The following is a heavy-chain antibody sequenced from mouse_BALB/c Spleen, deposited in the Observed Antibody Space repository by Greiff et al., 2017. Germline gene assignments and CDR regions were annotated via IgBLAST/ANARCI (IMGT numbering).Heavy chain of an antibody. CDR3: ARWGYGYDDYYAMDY. Sequence: VQLQQSGAELVRPGSSVKISCKASGYAFSSHWMNWVKQRPGQGLEWIGQIYPGDGDTNYNGKFKGKATLTADKSSSTAYMQLSSLTSEDSAVYFCARWGYGYDDYYAMDYWGQGTSVTVSS. V-gene: IGHV1-80*01. J-gene: IGHJ4*01. CDR2: IYPGDGDT. D-gene: IGHD2-2*01. CDR1: GYAFSSHW.